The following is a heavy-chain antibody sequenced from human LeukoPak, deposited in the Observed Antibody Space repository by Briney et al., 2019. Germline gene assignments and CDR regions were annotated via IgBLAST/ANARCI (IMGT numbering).Heavy chain of an antibody. Sequence: PGGSLRLSCAASGFTFSSYSMNWVRQAPGKGLEWVSSISSSSSYIYYADSVKGRFTISRDNAKNSLYLQMNSLRAEDTAVYYGARAPYDSSGYFPGWGQGTLVTVSP. CDR2: ISSSSSYI. CDR3: ARAPYDSSGYFPG. D-gene: IGHD3-22*01. CDR1: GFTFSSYS. V-gene: IGHV3-21*01. J-gene: IGHJ4*02.